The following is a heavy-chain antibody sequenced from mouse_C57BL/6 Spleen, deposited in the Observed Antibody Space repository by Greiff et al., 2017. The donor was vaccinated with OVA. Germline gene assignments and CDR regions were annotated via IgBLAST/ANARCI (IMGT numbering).Heavy chain of an antibody. V-gene: IGHV1-53*01. D-gene: IGHD2-2*01. Sequence: QVQLQQPGTELVKPGASVKLSCKASGYTFTSYWMHWVKQRPGPGLEWIGNINPSNGGTNYNEQFKSKATLTVDKSSSTAYMQLSSLTSEDSAVYYCAISTMVTTDLDYWGQGTTLTVSS. CDR2: INPSNGGT. J-gene: IGHJ2*01. CDR1: GYTFTSYW. CDR3: AISTMVTTDLDY.